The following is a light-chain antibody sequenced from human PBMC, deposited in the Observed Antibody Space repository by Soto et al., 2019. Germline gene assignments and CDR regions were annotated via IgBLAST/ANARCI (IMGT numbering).Light chain of an antibody. CDR2: GAS. Sequence: EIVLTQSPGTLSLSPGERATLSCRASQSVSSSYLAWYQQKPGQAPRLLFCGASSRATGIPDRFSGSGSGTDFTLTIIRLEPEVFAVYYCQQYGSSPWTFGQGTKVEIK. CDR1: QSVSSSY. J-gene: IGKJ1*01. V-gene: IGKV3-20*01. CDR3: QQYGSSPWT.